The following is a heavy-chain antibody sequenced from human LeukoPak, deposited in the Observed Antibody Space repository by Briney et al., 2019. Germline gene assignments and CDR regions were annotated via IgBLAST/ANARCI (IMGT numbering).Heavy chain of an antibody. J-gene: IGHJ3*02. D-gene: IGHD4-23*01. CDR3: ATRHSSVGAFDI. CDR1: GGTFSSYA. CDR2: IIPIFGTA. Sequence: SVKVSCKASGGTFSSYAISWVRQAPGQGLEWMGGIIPIFGTANYAQKFQGRVTITTDESTSTAYMELSSLRSEDTAVYYCATRHSSVGAFDIWGQGTTVTVSS. V-gene: IGHV1-69*05.